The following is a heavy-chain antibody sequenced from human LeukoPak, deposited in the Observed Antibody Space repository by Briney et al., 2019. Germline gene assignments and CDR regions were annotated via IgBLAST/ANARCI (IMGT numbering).Heavy chain of an antibody. Sequence: GGSLRLSCAASGFIFSSYSMNWVRQAPGKGLEWVSYITSGSDTIFYADSVKGRFTISRDNARNSLYLQMNSVGVEDAAVYYCVRRPVGAHPFDYWGQGTLVTVSS. CDR3: VRRPVGAHPFDY. D-gene: IGHD1-26*01. V-gene: IGHV3-48*01. CDR1: GFIFSSYS. J-gene: IGHJ4*02. CDR2: ITSGSDTI.